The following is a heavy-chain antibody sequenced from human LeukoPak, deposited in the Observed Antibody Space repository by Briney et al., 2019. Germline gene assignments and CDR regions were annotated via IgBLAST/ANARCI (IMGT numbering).Heavy chain of an antibody. CDR2: IKQDGSEK. Sequence: GGSLRLSCAASGFTLTSHWMSWVRQAPGKGLEGVANIKQDGSEKFYVDSVKGRFTISRDNAKKSLYLQMNSLRAEDTAVYYCVRPVYFAADYWGQGTLVTVSS. V-gene: IGHV3-7*01. D-gene: IGHD5/OR15-5a*01. CDR3: VRPVYFAADY. J-gene: IGHJ4*02. CDR1: GFTLTSHW.